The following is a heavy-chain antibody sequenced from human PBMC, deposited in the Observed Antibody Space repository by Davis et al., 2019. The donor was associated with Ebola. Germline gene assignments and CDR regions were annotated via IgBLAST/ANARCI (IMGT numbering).Heavy chain of an antibody. CDR2: ISWNSGSI. Sequence: GGSLRLSCAASGFTFDDYAMHWVRQAPGKGLEWVSGISWNSGSIGYADSVKGRFTISRDNSKNSLYLQMNSLRAEDTAVYYCAKDVLRYFVPWGQGTLVIVSS. J-gene: IGHJ5*02. D-gene: IGHD3-9*01. CDR1: GFTFDDYA. CDR3: AKDVLRYFVP. V-gene: IGHV3-9*01.